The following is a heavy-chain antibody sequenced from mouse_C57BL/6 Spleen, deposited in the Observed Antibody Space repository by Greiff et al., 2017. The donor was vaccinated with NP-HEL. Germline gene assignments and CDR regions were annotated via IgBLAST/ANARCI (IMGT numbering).Heavy chain of an antibody. CDR3: ARDRDDCYLDY. Sequence: EVQVVESGGGLVKPGGSLKLSCAASGFTFSSYAMSWVRQTPEKRLEWVATISDGGSYTYYPDNVKGRFTISKDNAKNNLYLQMSHLKSEDTAMYYCARDRDDCYLDYWGQGTTLTVSS. CDR1: GFTFSSYA. D-gene: IGHD2-12*01. CDR2: ISDGGSYT. J-gene: IGHJ2*01. V-gene: IGHV5-4*01.